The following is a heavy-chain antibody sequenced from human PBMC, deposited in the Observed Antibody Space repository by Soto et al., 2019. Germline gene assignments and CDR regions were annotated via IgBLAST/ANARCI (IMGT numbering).Heavy chain of an antibody. CDR2: IIPIFGTA. D-gene: IGHD3-22*01. J-gene: IGHJ4*02. CDR1: GGTFSSYA. Sequence: ASVKVSCKASGGTFSSYAISWVRQAPGQGLEWMGGIIPIFGTANYAQKFQGRVTITADESTSTAYMELSSLRSEDTAVYYCAREGSKYYYDSSGYYFDYWGQGTLVTSPQ. CDR3: AREGSKYYYDSSGYYFDY. V-gene: IGHV1-69*13.